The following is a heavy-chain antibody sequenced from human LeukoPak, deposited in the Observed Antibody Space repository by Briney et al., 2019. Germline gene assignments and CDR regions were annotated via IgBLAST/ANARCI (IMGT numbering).Heavy chain of an antibody. J-gene: IGHJ4*02. D-gene: IGHD3-10*01. CDR2: IYSGGGT. V-gene: IGHV3-66*01. Sequence: SGGSLRLSCAVSGFTVCSSYMRWVRQAPGKGLEWVSVIYSGGGTYYADSVKGRFTISRDNSKNTVYLQMNSLRVDDTAVYYCARSRGTFFPHDYWGQGTLVTVSS. CDR1: GFTVCSSY. CDR3: ARSRGTFFPHDY.